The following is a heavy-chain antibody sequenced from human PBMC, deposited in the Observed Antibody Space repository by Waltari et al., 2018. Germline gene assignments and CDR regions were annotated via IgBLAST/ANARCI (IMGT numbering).Heavy chain of an antibody. V-gene: IGHV1-2*06. J-gene: IGHJ4*03. CDR1: GYTFTKYF. CDR3: SNPDGF. D-gene: IGHD4-17*01. CDR2: VNCSSGGI. Sequence: QGQLEQSGAEVKKPGASVNVPRSALGYTFTKYFIHWVRQAPGQGLEWMGRVNCSSGGINYAPKFKGRVSMTRDTSINTAYMELSGLTTNDTAVYYCSNPDGFWGQGTMVTVSS.